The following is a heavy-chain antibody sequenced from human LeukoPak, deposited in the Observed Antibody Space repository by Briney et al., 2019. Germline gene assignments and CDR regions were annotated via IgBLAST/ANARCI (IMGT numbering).Heavy chain of an antibody. V-gene: IGHV3-23*01. Sequence: PGGSLRLSCAASGFTFSRYAMSWARQAPGKGLEWVSGISGSGDTTYYAGPVKGRFTISRDNSKNTLYLQMNSLRAEDTAVYYCAKDFGDCSNGVCYGKPFDYWGQGTLVTASS. CDR3: AKDFGDCSNGVCYGKPFDY. J-gene: IGHJ4*02. CDR1: GFTFSRYA. CDR2: ISGSGDTT. D-gene: IGHD2-8*01.